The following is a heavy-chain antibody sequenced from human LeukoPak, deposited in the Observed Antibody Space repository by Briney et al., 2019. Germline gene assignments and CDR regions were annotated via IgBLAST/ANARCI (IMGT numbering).Heavy chain of an antibody. CDR2: IYYSGRT. J-gene: IGHJ4*02. CDR3: AKHDTSGYYYYFHS. CDR1: GGSISSSNYY. D-gene: IGHD3-22*01. Sequence: SETLSLTCTVSGGSISSSNYYWDWIRQPPGKGLEWIGSIYYSGRTYYNPSLKSRVTISVDMSKNQFSLKLGSVTAADTAVYYCAKHDTSGYYYYFHSWGQGTLVTVSS. V-gene: IGHV4-39*01.